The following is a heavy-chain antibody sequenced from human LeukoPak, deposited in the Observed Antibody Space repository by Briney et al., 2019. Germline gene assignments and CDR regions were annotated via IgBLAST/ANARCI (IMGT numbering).Heavy chain of an antibody. CDR2: ISHIGRT. J-gene: IGHJ3*02. D-gene: IGHD4-17*01. CDR1: GDSFSSHY. V-gene: IGHV4-59*11. Sequence: SETLSLTCAVSGDSFSSHYWTWIRQSPGTGLEWIGYISHIGRTYYNPSLKSRVTISIDTSKNQFSLKLRSVTAADTAVYYCARDLVTVTKRFDIWGQGTMVSVSS. CDR3: ARDLVTVTKRFDI.